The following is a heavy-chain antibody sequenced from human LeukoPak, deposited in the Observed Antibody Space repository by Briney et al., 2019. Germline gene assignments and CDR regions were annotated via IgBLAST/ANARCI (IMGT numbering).Heavy chain of an antibody. Sequence: SETLSLTCTVSGGSISSYYWSWIRQPPGKGLEWIGYIYYSGSTNYNPSLKSRVTISVDTFKNQFSLKLSSVTAADTAVYYCARHYGDYGDAFDIWGQGTMVTVSS. D-gene: IGHD4-17*01. CDR3: ARHYGDYGDAFDI. CDR2: IYYSGST. V-gene: IGHV4-59*08. CDR1: GGSISSYY. J-gene: IGHJ3*02.